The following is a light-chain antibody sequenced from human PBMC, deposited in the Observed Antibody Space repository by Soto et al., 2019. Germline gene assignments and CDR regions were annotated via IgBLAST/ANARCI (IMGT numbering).Light chain of an antibody. CDR3: SSYTISSPRV. Sequence: QSALTQPASVSGSPGQSITISCTGSNSDVGAYNYVSWYQQHPGKAPKLIIYEVNNRPSGVSHRFSGSKSGNTASLTISGLQADAEADYYCSSYTISSPRVFGGGTKLTVL. V-gene: IGLV2-14*01. CDR1: NSDVGAYNY. CDR2: EVN. J-gene: IGLJ3*02.